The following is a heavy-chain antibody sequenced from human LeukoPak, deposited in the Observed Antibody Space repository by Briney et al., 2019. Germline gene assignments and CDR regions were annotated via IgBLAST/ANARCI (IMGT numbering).Heavy chain of an antibody. J-gene: IGHJ5*02. CDR3: ARRLLPNWFDP. D-gene: IGHD6-19*01. CDR2: IIPIFGTA. CDR1: GGTFISYA. V-gene: IGHV1-69*01. Sequence: ASVKVSCKASGGTFISYAISWVRQAPGQGLEWMGGIIPIFGTANYAQKFQGRVTITADESTSTAYMELSSLRSEGTAVYYCARRLLPNWFDPWGQGTLVTVSS.